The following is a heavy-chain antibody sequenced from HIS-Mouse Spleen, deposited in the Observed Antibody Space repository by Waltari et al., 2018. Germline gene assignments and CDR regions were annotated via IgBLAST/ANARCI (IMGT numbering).Heavy chain of an antibody. D-gene: IGHD6-19*01. CDR1: GFTFSRYG. Sequence: QVQLVESGGGVVQPGRSLRLSCAASGFTFSRYGMPGVRQAPGKGLEWVAVISYDGSNKYYADSVKGRFTISRDNSKNTLYLQMNSLRAEDTAVYYCAKASSGWLDYWGQGTLVTVSS. CDR3: AKASSGWLDY. V-gene: IGHV3-30*18. CDR2: ISYDGSNK. J-gene: IGHJ4*02.